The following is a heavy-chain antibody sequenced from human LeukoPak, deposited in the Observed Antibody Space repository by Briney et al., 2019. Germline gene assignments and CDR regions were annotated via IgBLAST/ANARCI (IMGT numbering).Heavy chain of an antibody. CDR3: ARDQSMYYYGSGSYYNPGYYYYYYGMDV. CDR2: INSDGSST. Sequence: GGSLRLSCAASGFTFSSYWMHWVRQAPGKGLVWVSRINSDGSSTSYAGSVKGRFTISRDNAKNTLYLQMNSLRAEDTAVYYCARDQSMYYYGSGSYYNPGYYYYYYGMDVWGQGTTVTVSS. CDR1: GFTFSSYW. D-gene: IGHD3-10*01. V-gene: IGHV3-74*01. J-gene: IGHJ6*02.